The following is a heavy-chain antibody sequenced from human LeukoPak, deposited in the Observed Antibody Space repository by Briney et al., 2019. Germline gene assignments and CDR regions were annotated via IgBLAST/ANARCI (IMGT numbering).Heavy chain of an antibody. CDR3: ASTAVLEWLLAF. V-gene: IGHV1-24*01. J-gene: IGHJ4*02. CDR1: GYTLTELS. D-gene: IGHD3-3*01. CDR2: FDPEDGET. Sequence: ASVKVSCKVSGYTLTELSMHWVRQAPGKGLEWMGGFDPEDGETIYAQKFQGRVTMTEDTSTDTAYMELSSLRSEDTAVYYCASTAVLEWLLAFWGQGTLVTVSS.